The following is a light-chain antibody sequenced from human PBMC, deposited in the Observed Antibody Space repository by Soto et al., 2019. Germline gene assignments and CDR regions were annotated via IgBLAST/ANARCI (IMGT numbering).Light chain of an antibody. CDR2: VGTGGIVG. Sequence: QLVLTQPPSASASLGASVTLTCTLSSGYSNYKVDWYQQRPGKGPRFVMRVGTGGIVGSKGDGIPDRFSVLGSGLNRYLTIKNIQGEDGSDYHGGADQGRGRNFVVVFGGGTKLTVL. CDR1: SGYSNYK. CDR3: GADQGRGRNFVVV. V-gene: IGLV9-49*01. J-gene: IGLJ2*01.